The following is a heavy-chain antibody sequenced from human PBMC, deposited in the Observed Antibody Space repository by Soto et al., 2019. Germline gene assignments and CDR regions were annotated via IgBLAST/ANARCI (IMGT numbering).Heavy chain of an antibody. D-gene: IGHD6-13*01. J-gene: IGHJ6*02. CDR3: ARTAAAGKYYYGMDV. CDR1: GYSFTSYW. Sequence: ESLKISCKGSGYSFTSYWIGWVRQMPGKGLECMGIIYPGDSDTRYSPSFQGQVTISADKSISTAYLQWSSLKASDTAMYYCARTAAAGKYYYGMDVWGQGTTVTVS. CDR2: IYPGDSDT. V-gene: IGHV5-51*01.